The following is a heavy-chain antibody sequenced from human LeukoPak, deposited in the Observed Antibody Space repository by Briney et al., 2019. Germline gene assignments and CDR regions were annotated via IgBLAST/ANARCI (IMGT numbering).Heavy chain of an antibody. CDR2: IGSSGSIT. D-gene: IGHD5-12*01. Sequence: GGSLRLSCAASGFTFSDYYMSWIRQAPGKGLEWVSYIGSSGSITYYADSVKGRFTISRDNAKNSLYLQMNSLRAEDTAVYYCARFKLSSGYDPFDYWGQGTLVTVSS. CDR3: ARFKLSSGYDPFDY. V-gene: IGHV3-11*04. CDR1: GFTFSDYY. J-gene: IGHJ4*02.